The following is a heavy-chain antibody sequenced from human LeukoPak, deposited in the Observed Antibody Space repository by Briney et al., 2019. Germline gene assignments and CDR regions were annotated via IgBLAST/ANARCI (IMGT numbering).Heavy chain of an antibody. D-gene: IGHD4-4*01. CDR2: ISGSGVSGRGGRT. Sequence: PGGSLRLSCAASGFTFSSYAMNWVRQAPGKGLEWVSSISGSGVSGRGGRTFYADSVKGRFTISRDNSKNTLYLQMNSLRAEDTAVYYCAILYSNYVLPSRDRFDYWGQGTLVTVSS. CDR3: AILYSNYVLPSRDRFDY. CDR1: GFTFSSYA. J-gene: IGHJ4*02. V-gene: IGHV3-23*01.